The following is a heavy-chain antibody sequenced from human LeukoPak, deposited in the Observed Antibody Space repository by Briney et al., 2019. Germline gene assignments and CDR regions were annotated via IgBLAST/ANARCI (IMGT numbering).Heavy chain of an antibody. CDR3: ARAADYDILTGYPYYFDY. CDR1: GGSMGSYH. J-gene: IGHJ4*02. V-gene: IGHV4-59*01. Sequence: KPSETLSLTCTVSGGSMGSYHWNWIRQPPGKRLEWIGDIYYSGSTNYNPSLKSRVAISVDTSKNQFSLKLSSVTAADTAVYYCARAADYDILTGYPYYFDYWGQGTRVTVSS. CDR2: IYYSGST. D-gene: IGHD3-9*01.